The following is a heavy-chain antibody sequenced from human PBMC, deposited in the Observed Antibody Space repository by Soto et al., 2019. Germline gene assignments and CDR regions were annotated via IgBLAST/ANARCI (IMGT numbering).Heavy chain of an antibody. CDR1: GFSFGASA. J-gene: IGHJ4*02. CDR3: SRDRTGNSGYSYGPFDY. Sequence: PGGSLRLSXSASGFSFGASAMTWFRQAPGKGLEWIGVIRSRSYGGTTQYAASVRGRFSISRDDSRTIAYLHMNSLKTEDTAVYYCSRDRTGNSGYSYGPFDYWGQGILVTVSS. D-gene: IGHD5-18*01. CDR2: IRSRSYGGTT. V-gene: IGHV3-49*03.